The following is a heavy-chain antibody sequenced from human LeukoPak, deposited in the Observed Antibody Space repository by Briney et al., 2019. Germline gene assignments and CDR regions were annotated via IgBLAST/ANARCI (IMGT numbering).Heavy chain of an antibody. Sequence: SETLSLTCTVSGDSISSGHYWGWIRQPPGKGLEWIGSIYHSGSTYYSPSLRSRVTISVDTSKNQFPLKLSSVTAADTAMYYCARVESSRDYYGPNWFDPWGQGTLVTVSS. CDR1: GDSISSGHY. J-gene: IGHJ5*02. V-gene: IGHV4-38-2*02. CDR3: ARVESSRDYYGPNWFDP. CDR2: IYHSGST. D-gene: IGHD3-10*01.